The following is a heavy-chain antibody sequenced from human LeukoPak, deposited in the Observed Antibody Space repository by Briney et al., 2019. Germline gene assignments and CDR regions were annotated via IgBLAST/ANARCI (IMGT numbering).Heavy chain of an antibody. V-gene: IGHV3-21*01. CDR1: GFTFSRYS. CDR2: ISSGSSYI. D-gene: IGHD6-19*01. Sequence: PGGSLRLSCAASGFTFSRYSMNWVRQAPGKGLEWVSSISSGSSYIYYADSVKGRFTISRDNAKNSLYLQMNSLRAEDTAVYYCARAHSGWYDYWGQGTLVTVSS. J-gene: IGHJ4*02. CDR3: ARAHSGWYDY.